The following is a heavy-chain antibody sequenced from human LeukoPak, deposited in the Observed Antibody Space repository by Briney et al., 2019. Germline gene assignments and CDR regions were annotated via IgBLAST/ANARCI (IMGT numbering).Heavy chain of an antibody. Sequence: SETLSLTCTVSGGSVSSGSYYWSWIRQPPGKGLEWIGYIYYSGSTYYNPSLKSRVTISVDTSKNQFSLKLSSVTAADTAVYYCARDLGLGYFDLWGRGTLVTVSS. CDR1: GGSVSSGSYY. V-gene: IGHV4-30-4*08. CDR3: ARDLGLGYFDL. CDR2: IYYSGST. D-gene: IGHD7-27*01. J-gene: IGHJ2*01.